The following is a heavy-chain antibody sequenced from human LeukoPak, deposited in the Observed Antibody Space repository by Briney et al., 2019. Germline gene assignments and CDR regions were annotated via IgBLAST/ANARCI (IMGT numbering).Heavy chain of an antibody. Sequence: AGGSLRLSCAASGFTFSSYGMSWVRQAPGKGLEWVAFIRYDGSNKYYADSVKGRFTISRDNSKNTLYLQMNSLRAEDTAVYYCAKIVRDDILTGYYPNDYWGQGTLVTVSS. CDR1: GFTFSSYG. J-gene: IGHJ4*02. CDR2: IRYDGSNK. V-gene: IGHV3-30*02. D-gene: IGHD3-9*01. CDR3: AKIVRDDILTGYYPNDY.